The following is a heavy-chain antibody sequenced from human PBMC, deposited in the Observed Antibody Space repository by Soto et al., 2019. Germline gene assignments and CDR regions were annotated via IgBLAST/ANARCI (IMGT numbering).Heavy chain of an antibody. CDR2: ISGSGGST. CDR1: GFTFSSYA. D-gene: IGHD2-8*01. CDR3: AKDLGGYCTNGVCFDFDY. Sequence: GGSLRLSCAASGFTFSSYAMSWVRQAPGKGLEWVSAISGSGGSTYYADSVKGRFTISRDNSKNTLYLQMNSLRAEDTAVYYCAKDLGGYCTNGVCFDFDYWGQGTLVTVSS. V-gene: IGHV3-23*01. J-gene: IGHJ4*02.